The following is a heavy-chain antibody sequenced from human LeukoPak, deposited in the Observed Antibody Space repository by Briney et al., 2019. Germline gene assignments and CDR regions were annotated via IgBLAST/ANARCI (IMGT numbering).Heavy chain of an antibody. J-gene: IGHJ5*02. CDR1: GGSISSYY. D-gene: IGHD2-2*01. V-gene: IGHV4-4*09. CDR3: ARLHGHCSSTSCFP. CDR2: IYTSGST. Sequence: SETLSHTCTVSGGSISSYYWSWIRQPPGKGLEWIGYIYTSGSTNYNPSLKSRVTISVDTSKNQFSLKLSSVTAADTAVYYCARLHGHCSSTSCFPWGQGTLVTVSS.